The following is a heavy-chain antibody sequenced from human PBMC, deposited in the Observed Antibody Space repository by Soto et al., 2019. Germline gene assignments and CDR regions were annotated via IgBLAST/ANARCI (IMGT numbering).Heavy chain of an antibody. V-gene: IGHV4-59*12. CDR2: IYYSGST. J-gene: IGHJ4*02. D-gene: IGHD3-10*01. CDR3: ARKSYTGRYFDY. Sequence: PSETLSLTCTVPGGSISSYYWSWIRQPPGKGLEWIGYIYYSGSTYYNPSLKSRVTISVDTSKNQFSLKLSSVTAADTAVYYCARKSYTGRYFDYWGQGTLVTVSS. CDR1: GGSISSYY.